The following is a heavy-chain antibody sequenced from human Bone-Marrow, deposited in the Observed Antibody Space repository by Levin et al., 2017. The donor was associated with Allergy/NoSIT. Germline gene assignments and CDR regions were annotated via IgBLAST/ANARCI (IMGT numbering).Heavy chain of an antibody. J-gene: IGHJ6*02. V-gene: IGHV3-9*01. Sequence: GGSLRLSCAASAFTFEDYAMHWVRLTPGKGLEWVSGISWNSLHRGYADSVRGRFTISRDNAEKSLYLEMTSLRAEDTALYYCAKDIRAHENSPIYHFYGMDVWGQGTTVTVSS. CDR2: ISWNSLHR. CDR3: AKDIRAHENSPIYHFYGMDV. CDR1: AFTFEDYA. D-gene: IGHD3/OR15-3a*01.